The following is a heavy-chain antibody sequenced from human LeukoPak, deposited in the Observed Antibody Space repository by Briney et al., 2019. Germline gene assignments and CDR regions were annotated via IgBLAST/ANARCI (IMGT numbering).Heavy chain of an antibody. CDR1: GYSISSGYY. CDR2: INHSGST. J-gene: IGHJ4*02. D-gene: IGHD3-10*01. Sequence: SETLSLTCTVSGYSISSGYYWGWIRQPPGKGLEWIGSINHSGSTYYNPSLKSRVTISVDTSKNQFSLKLSSVTAADTAVYYCARDYYGSGPFDYWGQGTLVTVSS. V-gene: IGHV4-38-2*02. CDR3: ARDYYGSGPFDY.